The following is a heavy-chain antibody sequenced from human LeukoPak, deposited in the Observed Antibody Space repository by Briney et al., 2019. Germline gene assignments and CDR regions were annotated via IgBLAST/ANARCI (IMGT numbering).Heavy chain of an antibody. CDR3: ARGFYGAGSHFDY. Sequence: SQTLSLTCAVSGGSISSGDFPWSWIRQPPGKGLEWIGYIFHTGHTSYNPSLKSRVTISVDMSRNQLSLRLTSVTAADTAVYYCARGFYGAGSHFDYWGQGTLVTVSS. CDR1: GGSISSGDFP. V-gene: IGHV4-30-2*01. CDR2: IFHTGHT. D-gene: IGHD3-10*01. J-gene: IGHJ4*02.